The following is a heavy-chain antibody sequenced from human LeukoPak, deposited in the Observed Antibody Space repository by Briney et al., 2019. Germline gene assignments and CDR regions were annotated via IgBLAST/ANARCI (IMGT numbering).Heavy chain of an antibody. V-gene: IGHV1-2*02. CDR3: ARGVYCSNTSCYHFDY. CDR1: GYTFTGYY. Sequence: ASVKVSCKASGYTFTGYYIHWVRQAPGQGLEWMGWINPNSGGTNYAQKFQGRVTMTRDTSISTAYMELSRLRSDDTAIYYCARGVYCSNTSCYHFDYWGQGTLVTVSS. J-gene: IGHJ4*02. D-gene: IGHD2-2*01. CDR2: INPNSGGT.